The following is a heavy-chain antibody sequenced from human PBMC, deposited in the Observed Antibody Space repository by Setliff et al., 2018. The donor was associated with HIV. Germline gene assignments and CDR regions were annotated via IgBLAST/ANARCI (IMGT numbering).Heavy chain of an antibody. D-gene: IGHD3-3*01. CDR2: IYYNGNT. Sequence: SETLSLTCTVSGGSISSHYWSWIRLPPGKGLEWIGTIYYNGNTNYNPSLKSRVAILVDTSKNLFSLKLSSVTPADTAVYYCARGIDNFWSGYVRWGQGTLVTVSS. V-gene: IGHV4-59*11. CDR1: GGSISSHY. J-gene: IGHJ4*02. CDR3: ARGIDNFWSGYVR.